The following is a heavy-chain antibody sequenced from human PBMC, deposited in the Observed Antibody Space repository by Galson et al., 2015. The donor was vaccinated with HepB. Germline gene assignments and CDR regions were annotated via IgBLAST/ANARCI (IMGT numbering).Heavy chain of an antibody. J-gene: IGHJ6*02. Sequence: SLRLSCAASGFTFSSYGMHWVRQAPGKGLEWVAAVSFDGSHKYYADSVKGRFTISRDNSKNTQSLQMNGLRADDTAVYYCARPYSTSSSYYYGMDVWGQGTTVTVSS. CDR1: GFTFSSYG. D-gene: IGHD6-6*01. CDR2: VSFDGSHK. CDR3: ARPYSTSSSYYYGMDV. V-gene: IGHV3-30*03.